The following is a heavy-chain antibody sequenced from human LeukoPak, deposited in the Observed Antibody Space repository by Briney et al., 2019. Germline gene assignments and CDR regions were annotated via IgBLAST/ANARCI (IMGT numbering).Heavy chain of an antibody. V-gene: IGHV3-7*01. D-gene: IGHD1-26*01. J-gene: IGHJ4*02. CDR3: ARDVLGSLDY. CDR2: IKQHGDEK. CDR1: GFIFSSYW. Sequence: GGSLRLSCTASGFIFSSYWMAWVRQAPGKGLEWVANIKQHGDEKFYVDSVKGRFTISRDNAKNSLYLQMNSLRAEDTAVYYCARDVLGSLDYWGQGTLVTVSS.